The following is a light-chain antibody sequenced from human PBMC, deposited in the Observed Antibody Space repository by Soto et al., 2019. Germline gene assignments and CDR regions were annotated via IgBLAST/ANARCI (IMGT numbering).Light chain of an antibody. V-gene: IGKV1D-16*01. CDR3: QQYHSYWT. CDR2: AAS. CDR1: QGISSW. J-gene: IGKJ1*01. Sequence: DIQMTQSPSSGCASVGDRVTITCRASQGISSWLAWYQQKPGKAPNLLIYAASSLQSGVPQRFSGSGSGTEFTLTISSLQTDDFSTYYCQQYHSYWTFGQGTKVDIK.